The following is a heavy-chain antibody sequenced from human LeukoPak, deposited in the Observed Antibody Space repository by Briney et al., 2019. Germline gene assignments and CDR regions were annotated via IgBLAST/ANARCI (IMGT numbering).Heavy chain of an antibody. D-gene: IGHD2-15*01. CDR2: IYYSGST. Sequence: SETLSLTCTVSGGSISSSSYYWGWIRQPPGKGLEWIGSIYYSGSTNYNPSLKSRVTISVGKSKKQFSLKLSSVTAADTAVYYCATNSIGYCSGGSCYQVSDYWGQGTLVTVSS. J-gene: IGHJ4*02. V-gene: IGHV4-39*07. CDR1: GGSISSSSYY. CDR3: ATNSIGYCSGGSCYQVSDY.